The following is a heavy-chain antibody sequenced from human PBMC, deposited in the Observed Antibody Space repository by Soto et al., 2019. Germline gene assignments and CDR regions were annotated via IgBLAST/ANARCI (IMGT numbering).Heavy chain of an antibody. Sequence: KPSETLSLTCTVSGGSISSSSYYWGWIRQPPGKGLEWIGSIYYSGSTYYNPSLKSRVTISVDTSKNQFSLKLSSVTTADTAVYFCAYVFLWFAEKNNWFDPWGQGTLVTVSS. CDR2: IYYSGST. V-gene: IGHV4-39*07. J-gene: IGHJ5*02. CDR3: AYVFLWFAEKNNWFDP. CDR1: GGSISSSSYY. D-gene: IGHD3-10*01.